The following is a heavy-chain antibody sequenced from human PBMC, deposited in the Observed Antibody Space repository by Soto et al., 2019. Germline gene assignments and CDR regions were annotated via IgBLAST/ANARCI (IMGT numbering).Heavy chain of an antibody. J-gene: IGHJ4*02. CDR1: GYTFATYW. CDR2: IFPHDSDA. V-gene: IGHV5-51*01. CDR3: VRLIDTYGRRWDY. Sequence: GESLKISCQWSGYTFATYWVAWVRQTPEKGLEWMGNIFPHDSDARYSPSFQGNVTMSVDTSIGTAYLPWSGLKASDSAMYYCVRLIDTYGRRWDYWGQGTQVTVSS. D-gene: IGHD1-26*01.